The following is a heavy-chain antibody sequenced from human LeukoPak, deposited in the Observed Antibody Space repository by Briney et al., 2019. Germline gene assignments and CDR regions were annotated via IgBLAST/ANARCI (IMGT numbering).Heavy chain of an antibody. CDR1: GYSFASYW. CDR3: ARLLGSTKYYYNYGMDV. CDR2: IYPGDSDT. Sequence: GESLKISCKGSGYSFASYWIAWVRQMPGKGLEWMGIIYPGDSDTRYSPSFQGQVTISADKSISTAYLQWSSLKASDTATYYCARLLGSTKYYYNYGMDVWGQGTTVTVSS. V-gene: IGHV5-51*01. D-gene: IGHD1-26*01. J-gene: IGHJ6*02.